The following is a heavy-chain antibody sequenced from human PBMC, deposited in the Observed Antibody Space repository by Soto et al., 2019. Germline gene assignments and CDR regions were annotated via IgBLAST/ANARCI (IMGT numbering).Heavy chain of an antibody. D-gene: IGHD3-22*01. CDR2: INHSGST. CDR3: ARGTYYYDSSGYSRRSALDY. CDR1: GGSFSGYY. J-gene: IGHJ4*02. Sequence: PSETLSLTCAVYGGSFSGYYWSWIRQPPGKGLEWIGEINHSGSTNYNPSLKSRVTISVDTSKNQFSLKLSSVTAADTAVYYCARGTYYYDSSGYSRRSALDYWGQGTLVTVSS. V-gene: IGHV4-34*01.